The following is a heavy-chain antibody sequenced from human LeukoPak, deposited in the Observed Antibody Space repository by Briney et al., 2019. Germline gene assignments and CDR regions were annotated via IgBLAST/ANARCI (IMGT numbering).Heavy chain of an antibody. D-gene: IGHD6-19*01. CDR3: ARGHSSGLPDI. CDR1: GFTFSSYG. Sequence: GGSLRLSCAASGFTFSSYGMHWVRQAPGKGLEWVAVIWYDGSNKYYADSVKGRFTISRDNSKNTLYLQMNSLRAEDTAVYYCARGHSSGLPDIWGQGTMVTVSS. CDR2: IWYDGSNK. J-gene: IGHJ3*02. V-gene: IGHV3-33*01.